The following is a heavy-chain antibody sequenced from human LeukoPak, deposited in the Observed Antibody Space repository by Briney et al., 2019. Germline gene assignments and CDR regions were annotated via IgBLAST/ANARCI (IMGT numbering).Heavy chain of an antibody. CDR1: GDSTSSSTYY. D-gene: IGHD5-12*01. V-gene: IGHV4-39*01. CDR2: IYDSGTT. CDR3: ATHRRSGSGGSENAFET. Sequence: SETLSLTCTVSGDSTSSSTYYWDWIRQAPGKGLEWIGNIYDSGTTHYNPSLKSRVTISGDTSKNQFSLKLNSVTAADTAIYYCATHRRSGSGGSENAFETWGQGTMVTVSS. J-gene: IGHJ3*02.